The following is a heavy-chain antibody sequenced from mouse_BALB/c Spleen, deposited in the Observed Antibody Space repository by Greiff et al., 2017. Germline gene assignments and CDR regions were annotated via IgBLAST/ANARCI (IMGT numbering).Heavy chain of an antibody. D-gene: IGHD1-2*01. CDR3: ARSITTATWFAY. CDR2: ISSGSSTI. Sequence: EVHLVESGGGLVQPGGSRNLSCAASGFTFSSFGMHWVRQAPEKGLEWVAYISSGSSTIYYAATVKGRFTSSRDNPKNTLFLQMTSLRSEDTAMYYCARSITTATWFAYWGQGTLVTVSA. CDR1: GFTFSSFG. J-gene: IGHJ3*01. V-gene: IGHV5-17*02.